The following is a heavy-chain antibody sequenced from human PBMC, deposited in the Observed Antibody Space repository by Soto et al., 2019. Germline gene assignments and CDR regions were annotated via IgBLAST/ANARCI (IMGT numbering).Heavy chain of an antibody. CDR3: ARLPFWNGYYMGCDY. CDR1: GGSFSGYY. Sequence: SETLSLTCAVYGGSFSGYYWSWIRQPPGKGLEWIGEINHSGSTNYNPSLKSRVTISVDTSKNQFSLKLSSVTAADTAVYYCARLPFWNGYYMGCDYWGQGNIVTVSS. V-gene: IGHV4-34*01. J-gene: IGHJ4*02. CDR2: INHSGST. D-gene: IGHD3-3*01.